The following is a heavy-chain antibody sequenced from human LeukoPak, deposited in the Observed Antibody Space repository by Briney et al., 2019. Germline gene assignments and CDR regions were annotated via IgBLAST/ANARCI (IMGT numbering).Heavy chain of an antibody. CDR2: ISGTGGNT. Sequence: GGSLRLSCAASGFTFSSYAMSWVRQAPGKGLEWVSGISGTGGNTDHADSVKGRFTISRDNSKDTLYLRMNSLRAEDTAIYYCAKASSPSSGCITYWGQGTLVTVSS. CDR1: GFTFSSYA. V-gene: IGHV3-23*01. J-gene: IGHJ4*02. D-gene: IGHD3-22*01. CDR3: AKASSPSSGCITY.